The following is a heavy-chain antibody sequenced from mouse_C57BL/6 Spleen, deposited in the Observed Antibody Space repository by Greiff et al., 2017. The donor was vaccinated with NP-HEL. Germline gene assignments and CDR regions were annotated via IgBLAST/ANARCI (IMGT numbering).Heavy chain of an antibody. CDR2: IRSKSSNYAT. CDR3: VRETFYYDYDSYYAMDY. J-gene: IGHJ4*01. Sequence: EVQLVESGGGLVQPKGSLKLSCAASGFTFNTYAMHWVRQAPGKGLEWVARIRSKSSNYATYYADSVKDRFTISRDDSQSMLYLQMNNLKTEDTAMYYCVRETFYYDYDSYYAMDYWGQGTSVTVSS. V-gene: IGHV10-3*01. D-gene: IGHD2-4*01. CDR1: GFTFNTYA.